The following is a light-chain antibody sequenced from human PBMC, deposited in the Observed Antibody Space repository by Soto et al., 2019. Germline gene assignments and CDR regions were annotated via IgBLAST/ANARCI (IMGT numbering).Light chain of an antibody. Sequence: QPVLTQPPSVSGAPGQRVTISCTGSSSNIGAGYDVHWYQQLPGTAPKLLIYGNSNRPSGVPDRFSGSKSGTSASLAITGLQAEDEADYYCQSYDSSLNGPNYVFGTGTKLTVL. J-gene: IGLJ1*01. CDR2: GNS. CDR1: SSNIGAGYD. CDR3: QSYDSSLNGPNYV. V-gene: IGLV1-40*01.